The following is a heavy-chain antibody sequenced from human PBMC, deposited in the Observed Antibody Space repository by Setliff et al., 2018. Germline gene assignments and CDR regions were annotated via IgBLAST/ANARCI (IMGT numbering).Heavy chain of an antibody. D-gene: IGHD3-16*01. CDR1: GDSISSRTHY. CDR2: IYTSWST. J-gene: IGHJ2*01. CDR3: ARGINWYFDL. Sequence: SETLSLTCTVSGDSISSRTHYWSWIRQPAGKGLEWIGHIYTSWSTIYNPSLKSRVTISLDASKNEFSLRLTSVTAADTALYDCARGINWYFDLWGRGTLVTVSS. V-gene: IGHV4-61*09.